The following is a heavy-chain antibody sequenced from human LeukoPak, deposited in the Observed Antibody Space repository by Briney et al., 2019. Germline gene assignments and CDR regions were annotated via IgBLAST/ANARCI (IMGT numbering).Heavy chain of an antibody. D-gene: IGHD4-17*01. CDR3: AKDSAPTVTPL. Sequence: GGSLRLSCAASGFTFSSYAMSWVRQAPGKGLEWVSAISGSGGSTYYADSVKGRFTISRDNSKSTLYLQMNSLRAEDTAVYYCAKDSAPTVTPLWGQGTLVTVSS. CDR1: GFTFSSYA. CDR2: ISGSGGST. J-gene: IGHJ4*02. V-gene: IGHV3-23*01.